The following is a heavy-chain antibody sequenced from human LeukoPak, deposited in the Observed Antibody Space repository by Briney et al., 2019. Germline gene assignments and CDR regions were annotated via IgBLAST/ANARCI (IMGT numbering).Heavy chain of an antibody. CDR2: IYYSKNT. J-gene: IGHJ4*02. Sequence: SETLSLTCTVSGGSISSSIAYWGWIRQPPGKGLEWIGSIYYSKNTYYNPSLKSRVTISADTSKNQFSLTLGSVSATDTAVYYCVSPRGFSYGYFDYWGQGTLVTVSS. D-gene: IGHD5-18*01. CDR3: VSPRGFSYGYFDY. CDR1: GGSISSSIAY. V-gene: IGHV4-39*01.